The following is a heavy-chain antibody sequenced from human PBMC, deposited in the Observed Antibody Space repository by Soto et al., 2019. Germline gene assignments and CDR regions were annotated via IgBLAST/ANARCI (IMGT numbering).Heavy chain of an antibody. J-gene: IGHJ4*02. Sequence: GGSLRLSCAASGFTFSSYGMHWVRQAPGKGLEWVAVISYDGSNKYYADSVKGRFTISRDNSKNTLYLQMNSLRAEDTAVYYCAKVDTAMVTPDYWGQGTLVTVSS. CDR3: AKVDTAMVTPDY. CDR2: ISYDGSNK. V-gene: IGHV3-30*18. D-gene: IGHD5-18*01. CDR1: GFTFSSYG.